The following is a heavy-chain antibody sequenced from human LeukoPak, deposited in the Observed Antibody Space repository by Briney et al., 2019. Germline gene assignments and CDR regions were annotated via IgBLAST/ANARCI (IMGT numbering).Heavy chain of an antibody. V-gene: IGHV3-21*01. J-gene: IGHJ5*02. CDR1: GFTFSSYS. D-gene: IGHD2-2*01. CDR3: ARDPTIVVVPSTPNWFDP. Sequence: PGGSLRLSCAASGFTFSSYSMNWVRQAPGKGLEWVSSISSSSSYIYYADSVKGRSTISRDNAKNSLYLQMNSLRAEDTAVYYCARDPTIVVVPSTPNWFDPWGQGTLVTVSS. CDR2: ISSSSSYI.